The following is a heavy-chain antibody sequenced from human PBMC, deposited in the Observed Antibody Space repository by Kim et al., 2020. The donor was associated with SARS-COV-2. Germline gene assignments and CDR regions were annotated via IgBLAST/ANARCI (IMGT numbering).Heavy chain of an antibody. CDR3: ARDMYSREGVGY. V-gene: IGHV3-74*01. J-gene: IGHJ4*02. CDR2: INGDGSST. CDR1: GFTFSSYW. Sequence: GGSLRLSCAASGFTFSSYWMHWVRQVPGKGLVWVSRINGDGSSTTYADPVKGRFTISRDNAKNTLYLQMNSLRVEDTAVYYCARDMYSREGVGYWGQGTLVTVSS. D-gene: IGHD6-13*01.